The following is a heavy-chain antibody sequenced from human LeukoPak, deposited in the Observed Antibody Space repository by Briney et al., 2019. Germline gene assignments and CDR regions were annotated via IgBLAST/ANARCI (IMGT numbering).Heavy chain of an antibody. D-gene: IGHD4-17*01. V-gene: IGHV4-4*07. CDR1: GGSIRSYY. CDR3: ARDDGDSAFFVY. Sequence: SETLSLTCTVSGGSIRSYYWNWIRQPAGKGLEWIGRFFLSGTTNYNPSLKSRVTMSVDTSKNQFSLKLSSVTAADTAVYYCARDDGDSAFFVYWGQGTLVTVSS. J-gene: IGHJ4*02. CDR2: FFLSGTT.